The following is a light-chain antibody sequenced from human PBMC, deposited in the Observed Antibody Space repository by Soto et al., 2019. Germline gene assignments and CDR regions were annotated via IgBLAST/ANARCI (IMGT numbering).Light chain of an antibody. J-gene: IGLJ1*01. CDR1: TYNIGVGY. V-gene: IGLV1-47*01. CDR2: KTN. CDR3: AAWYDSLRAYV. Sequence: QSVLTQPPSASGAPGKGLTMSCSGGTYNIGVGYVYWYQQLPGTAPKLLIYKTNQRPSGVPDRFSGSKSGTSASLAISGLRSEDESEYFCAAWYDSLRAYVFGSGTKVTVL.